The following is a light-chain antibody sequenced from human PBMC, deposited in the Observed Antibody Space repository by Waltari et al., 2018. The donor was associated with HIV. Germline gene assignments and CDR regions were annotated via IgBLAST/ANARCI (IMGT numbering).Light chain of an antibody. CDR2: GAS. J-gene: IGKJ5*01. V-gene: IGKV1-9*01. CDR1: VAISNY. Sequence: DIQLTQSPSFLSASVGDRVTITCRANVAISNYLVWDQQKPGTAPKLLIYGASTLQRGVPSRFSGSGSGTDFILTISSLQPEDVATYYCQQSETYPITFGQGTRLDIK. CDR3: QQSETYPIT.